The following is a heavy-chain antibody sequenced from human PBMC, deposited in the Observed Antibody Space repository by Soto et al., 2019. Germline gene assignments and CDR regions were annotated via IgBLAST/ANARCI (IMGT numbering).Heavy chain of an antibody. J-gene: IGHJ4*02. CDR2: ISFDGRNE. CDR1: GFAFNNYG. Sequence: XVSLRLSCAASGFAFNNYGMHGVRQAPGKGLEWVAFISFDGRNEYYGESVKGRFTISRDNSKNMLFLQMDSLRHEDTALYYCAKTGVSMVRGVPQGFDHWGQGTLVTVSS. D-gene: IGHD3-10*01. CDR3: AKTGVSMVRGVPQGFDH. V-gene: IGHV3-30*18.